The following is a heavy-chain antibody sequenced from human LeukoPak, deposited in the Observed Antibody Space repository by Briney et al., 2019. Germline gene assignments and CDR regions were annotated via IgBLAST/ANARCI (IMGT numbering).Heavy chain of an antibody. Sequence: ETGRSLRLSCAASGFTFSSYSMNWVRQAPGKGLEWVSSISSSSSYIYYADSVKGRFTISRDNAKNSLYLQMNSLRAEDTAVYYCARDVIRSDPHYYYYYMDVWGKGTTVTVSS. CDR3: ARDVIRSDPHYYYYYMDV. J-gene: IGHJ6*03. CDR2: ISSSSSYI. CDR1: GFTFSSYS. V-gene: IGHV3-21*01.